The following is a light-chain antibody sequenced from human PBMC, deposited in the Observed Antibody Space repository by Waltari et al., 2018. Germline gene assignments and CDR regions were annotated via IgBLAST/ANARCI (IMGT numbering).Light chain of an antibody. CDR2: GAS. CDR1: RSIDDS. CDR3: QQYNQWPLT. V-gene: IGKV3-15*01. Sequence: EIVMTQSPATLSVSRGGSATLSCRARRSIDDSLARYQQKPGPPPRLLIHGASTRATGIPVRFSGSGSGTDFTLTITGLQSEDFAVYFCQQYNQWPLTFGRGTKVEIK. J-gene: IGKJ4*01.